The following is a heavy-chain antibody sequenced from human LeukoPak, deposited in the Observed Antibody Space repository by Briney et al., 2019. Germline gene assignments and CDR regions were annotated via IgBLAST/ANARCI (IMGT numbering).Heavy chain of an antibody. J-gene: IGHJ3*02. D-gene: IGHD2-2*01. CDR3: ASHNVVVPAAMRRGDAFDI. V-gene: IGHV3-21*01. Sequence: GGSLRLSCAASGFTFSSYSMNWVRQAPGKGLDWVSSISSSSSYIYYADSVKGRFTISRDNAKNSLYLQMNSLRAEDTAVYYCASHNVVVPAAMRRGDAFDIWGQGTMVTVSS. CDR2: ISSSSSYI. CDR1: GFTFSSYS.